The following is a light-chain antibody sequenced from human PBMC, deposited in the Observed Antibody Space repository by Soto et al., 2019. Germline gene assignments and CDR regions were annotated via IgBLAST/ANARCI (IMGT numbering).Light chain of an antibody. CDR3: HQRQSWPRT. CDR2: YTS. CDR1: QYVGTR. Sequence: EIVLTQSPATLSPSPGETATLSCRASQYVGTRLAWYQHKPGQAPRLLIYYTSNRATGIPARFSGSGSGTDFTLSINSLAPEDFAIYYCHQRQSWPRTFGQGTKVDTK. J-gene: IGKJ1*01. V-gene: IGKV3-11*01.